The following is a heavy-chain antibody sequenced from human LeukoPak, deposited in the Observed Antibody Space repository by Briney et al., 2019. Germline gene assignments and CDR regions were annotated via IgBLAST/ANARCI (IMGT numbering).Heavy chain of an antibody. CDR2: ISNGGNT. D-gene: IGHD4-17*01. J-gene: IGHJ4*02. V-gene: IGHV4-4*02. CDR1: RGSISSRTW. Sequence: NPSETLSLTCAVSRGSISSRTWWTWVRQSPGRGLERIGEISNGGNTNYNPSLKSRVTMSIDKSKNQFSLNLSSVTAADTAVYYCASSDYYSLDFWGQGNLVTVSS. CDR3: ASSDYYSLDF.